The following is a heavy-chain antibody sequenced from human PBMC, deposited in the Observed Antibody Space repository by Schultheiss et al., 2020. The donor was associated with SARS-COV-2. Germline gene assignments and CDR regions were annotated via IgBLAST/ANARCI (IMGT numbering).Heavy chain of an antibody. V-gene: IGHV3-30*19. D-gene: IGHD2-15*01. CDR2: LWHDGSIN. Sequence: GESLKISCTASGFSFSFYGMHWVRQAPGKGLDWVAVLWHDGSINYYADSVKGRFTISRDNSKNTLYLQMNSLRAEDTAVYYCARDRAAVLAGYWFDPWGQGTLVTVSS. CDR1: GFSFSFYG. J-gene: IGHJ5*02. CDR3: ARDRAAVLAGYWFDP.